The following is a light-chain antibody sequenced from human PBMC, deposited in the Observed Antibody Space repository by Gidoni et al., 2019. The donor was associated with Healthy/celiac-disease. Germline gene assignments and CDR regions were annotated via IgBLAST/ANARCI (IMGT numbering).Light chain of an antibody. CDR1: QSVSSN. J-gene: IGKJ5*01. Sequence: EIVMTQSPATLSVSPGERATLSCRASQSVSSNLAWYQQKPGQATRLLIYGASTRATGIPARFSGSGSGTEFTLTISSLQSEDFAVYYCQQYNNWPRGTFGQGTRLEIK. CDR2: GAS. V-gene: IGKV3-15*01. CDR3: QQYNNWPRGT.